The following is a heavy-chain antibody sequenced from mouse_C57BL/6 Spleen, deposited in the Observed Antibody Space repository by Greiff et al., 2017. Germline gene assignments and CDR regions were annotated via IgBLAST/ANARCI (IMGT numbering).Heavy chain of an antibody. Sequence: QVQLQQPGAELVRPGTSVKLSCKASGYTFTSYWMHWVKQRPGQGLEWIGEIDPSDSYTNYNQKFKGKATLTVDTSSSTAYMQLSSLTSEDSAVYYCASPIYYDYFAYWGQGTLVTVSA. J-gene: IGHJ3*01. V-gene: IGHV1-59*01. D-gene: IGHD2-4*01. CDR3: ASPIYYDYFAY. CDR1: GYTFTSYW. CDR2: IDPSDSYT.